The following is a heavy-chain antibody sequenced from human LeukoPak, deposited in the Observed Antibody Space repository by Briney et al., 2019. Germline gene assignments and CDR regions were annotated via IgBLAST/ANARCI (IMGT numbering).Heavy chain of an antibody. D-gene: IGHD1-26*01. V-gene: IGHV1-2*02. J-gene: IGHJ4*02. CDR3: ARGGGSWDY. CDR2: INPNSGTT. CDR1: GYNFTGYY. Sequence: SVQVSCKASGYNFTGYYLHWVRQAPGQGLEWMGWINPNSGTTDYAQKFQGRVTLTRDTSSTTAYMEMTGLTSDDTAVYYCARGGGSWDYWGQGTLVTVSS.